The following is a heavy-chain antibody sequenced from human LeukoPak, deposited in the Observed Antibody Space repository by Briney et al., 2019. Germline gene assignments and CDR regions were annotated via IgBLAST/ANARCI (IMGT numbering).Heavy chain of an antibody. Sequence: SVKVSCKASGGTFSSYAISWVRQAPGQGLEWMGGIIPIFGTANYAQKFQGRVTITTDESTSTAYMELSSLRSEDTAVYYCATHPVAGTIDPGPIPMDVWGKGTTVTVSS. J-gene: IGHJ6*04. CDR1: GGTFSSYA. D-gene: IGHD6-19*01. CDR2: IIPIFGTA. CDR3: ATHPVAGTIDPGPIPMDV. V-gene: IGHV1-69*05.